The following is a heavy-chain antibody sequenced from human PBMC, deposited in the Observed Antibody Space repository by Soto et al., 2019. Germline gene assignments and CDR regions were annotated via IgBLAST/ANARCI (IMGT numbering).Heavy chain of an antibody. CDR3: ARDQGRYYGSGASGMDV. CDR2: ISYDGSNK. D-gene: IGHD3-10*01. CDR1: GFTFSSYA. Sequence: GGSLRLSCAASGFTFSSYAMHWVRQAPGKGLEGVAVISYDGSNKYYADSVKGRFPISRDNSKNTLYLQMNSLRAEDTAVYYCARDQGRYYGSGASGMDVWGQGTTVTVSS. V-gene: IGHV3-30-3*01. J-gene: IGHJ6*02.